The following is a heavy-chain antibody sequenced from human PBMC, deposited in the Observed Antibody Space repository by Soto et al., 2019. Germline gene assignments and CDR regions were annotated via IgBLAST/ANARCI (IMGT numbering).Heavy chain of an antibody. CDR3: AIDSFGVVISHYYYYYGMDV. J-gene: IGHJ6*02. D-gene: IGHD3-3*01. CDR1: GYTFTSYG. V-gene: IGHV1-18*01. Sequence: GASVKVSCKASGYTFTSYGISWVRQAPGQGLEWMGWISAYNGNTNYAQKLHGRVTMTTDTSTSTAYMELRSLRSDDTAVYYCAIDSFGVVISHYYYYYGMDVWGQGTTVTVSS. CDR2: ISAYNGNT.